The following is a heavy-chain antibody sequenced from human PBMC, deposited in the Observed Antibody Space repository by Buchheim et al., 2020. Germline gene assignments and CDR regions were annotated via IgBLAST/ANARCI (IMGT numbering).Heavy chain of an antibody. J-gene: IGHJ4*02. Sequence: QVQLQESGPGLVKPSGTLSLTCAVSGGSISSSNWWSWVRQPPGKGLEWIGEIYHSGSTNYKPALKSRVTISVDKSTNQFSMKLSSVTAADTAVYYCARVLKMGYNWNYYGVGYFDYWGQGTL. V-gene: IGHV4-4*02. CDR2: IYHSGST. CDR3: ARVLKMGYNWNYYGVGYFDY. CDR1: GGSISSSNW. D-gene: IGHD1-7*01.